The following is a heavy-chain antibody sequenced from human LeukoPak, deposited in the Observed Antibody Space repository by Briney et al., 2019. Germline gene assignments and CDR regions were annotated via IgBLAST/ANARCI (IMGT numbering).Heavy chain of an antibody. Sequence: AETLSLTGTVSGGSIRSYYWSWIRQPPGKGLEWIGYIYHGSATYNPSLESRVTLSMDTSKNQYSLKMTSVTAADTAVYYCAREGGRQWLVSGALDSWGQGTLVTVSS. CDR2: IYHGSA. V-gene: IGHV4-59*01. D-gene: IGHD6-19*01. J-gene: IGHJ5*01. CDR3: AREGGRQWLVSGALDS. CDR1: GGSIRSYY.